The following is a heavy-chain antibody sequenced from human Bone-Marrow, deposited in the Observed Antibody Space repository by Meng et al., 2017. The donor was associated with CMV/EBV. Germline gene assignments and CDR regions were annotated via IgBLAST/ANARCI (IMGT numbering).Heavy chain of an antibody. CDR1: GFTFSSYS. CDR2: ISSSSSYI. J-gene: IGHJ6*02. D-gene: IGHD3-16*01. Sequence: GESLKISCAASGFTFSSYSMNWVRQAPGKGLEWVSSISSSSSYIYYADSVKGRFTISRDNAKNSLYLQMNSLRAEDTAVYYCARGEGEDYYDYGMDGCGQGTTVTVSS. V-gene: IGHV3-21*01. CDR3: ARGEGEDYYDYGMDG.